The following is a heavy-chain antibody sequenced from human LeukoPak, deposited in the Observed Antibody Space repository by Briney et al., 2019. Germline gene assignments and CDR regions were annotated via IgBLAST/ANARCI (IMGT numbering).Heavy chain of an antibody. CDR1: GGSISSYY. CDR2: IYYSGST. Sequence: SETLSLTCTVSGGSISSYYWSWIRQPPGKGLEWIGYIYYSGSTNYNPSLKSRVTISVDTSKNQFSLKLSSVTAADTAVYYCAREDSDYDYAHDAFDIWGQGTMVTVSS. V-gene: IGHV4-59*01. CDR3: AREDSDYDYAHDAFDI. J-gene: IGHJ3*02. D-gene: IGHD5-12*01.